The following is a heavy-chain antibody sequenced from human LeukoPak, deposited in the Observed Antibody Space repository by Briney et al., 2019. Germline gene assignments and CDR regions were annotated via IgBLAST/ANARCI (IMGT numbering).Heavy chain of an antibody. V-gene: IGHV3-21*01. CDR2: IGSSSDYI. J-gene: IGHJ4*02. CDR3: ARGELGDCSSGSCYFDY. Sequence: GGSLRLSCVVSGFTFSSYNMHWVRQAPGKGLEWVSSIGSSSDYIHYADSLKGRFTISRDIAKNSLYLQMNSLKAEDTAVYYCARGELGDCSSGSCYFDYWGQGTLVTVSS. D-gene: IGHD2-15*01. CDR1: GFTFSSYN.